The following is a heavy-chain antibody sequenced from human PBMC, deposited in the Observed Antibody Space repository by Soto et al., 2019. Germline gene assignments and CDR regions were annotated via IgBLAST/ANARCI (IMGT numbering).Heavy chain of an antibody. CDR3: ARQRSHDYVGGIFDY. D-gene: IGHD4-17*01. CDR1: GGSISSGDYY. J-gene: IGHJ4*02. CDR2: IYYSGST. Sequence: PSETLSLTCTVSGGSISSGDYYWSWIRQPPGKGLEWIGYIYYSGSTNYNPSLKSRVTISVDTSKNQFSLKLSSVTAADTAVYYCARQRSHDYVGGIFDYWGQGTLVTVSS. V-gene: IGHV4-61*08.